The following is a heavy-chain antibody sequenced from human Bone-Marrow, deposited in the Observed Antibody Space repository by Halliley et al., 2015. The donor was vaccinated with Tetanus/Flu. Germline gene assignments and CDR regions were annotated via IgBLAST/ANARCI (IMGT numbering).Heavy chain of an antibody. J-gene: IGHJ4*02. CDR3: AKDSKGAAAGTPFDY. V-gene: IGHV3-9*01. CDR2: ISWNSAYI. D-gene: IGHD6-13*01. Sequence: SLRLSCAASGFTFNDYAMHWVRQAPGKGLEWVSGISWNSAYIAYADSVKSRFTISRDNAKNSLYLQMNSLRAEDTALYYCAKDSKGAAAGTPFDYWGQGTLVTLSS. CDR1: GFTFNDYA.